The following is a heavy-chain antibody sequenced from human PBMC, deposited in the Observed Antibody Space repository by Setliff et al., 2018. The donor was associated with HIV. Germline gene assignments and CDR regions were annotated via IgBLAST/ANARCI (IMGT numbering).Heavy chain of an antibody. CDR2: IRYDGSNK. CDR3: AKVRGDTRSSPYVDF. V-gene: IGHV3-30*02. D-gene: IGHD6-6*01. J-gene: IGHJ4*02. Sequence: GGSLRLSCAASGITFSSYGMHWVRQAPGKGLEWVAFIRYDGSNKYYVDSVKGRFTISRDNAKNSLYLQMNSLRAGDTALYYCAKVRGDTRSSPYVDFWGQGTPVTVSS. CDR1: GITFSSYG.